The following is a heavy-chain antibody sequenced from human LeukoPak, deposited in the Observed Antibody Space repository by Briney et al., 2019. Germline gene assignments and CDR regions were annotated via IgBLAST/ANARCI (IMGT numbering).Heavy chain of an antibody. V-gene: IGHV3-48*03. CDR2: ISSSGSTI. CDR3: ARDWGYCSSTSCLNPYYYYGMDV. CDR1: GFTFSSYE. Sequence: PGGSLRLSCAASGFTFSSYEMNWVRQAPGKGLEWVSYISSSGSTIYYADSVKGRFTISRDNAKNSLYLQMNSLRAEDTAVYYCARDWGYCSSTSCLNPYYYYGMDVWGQGTTVTVSS. J-gene: IGHJ6*02. D-gene: IGHD2-2*01.